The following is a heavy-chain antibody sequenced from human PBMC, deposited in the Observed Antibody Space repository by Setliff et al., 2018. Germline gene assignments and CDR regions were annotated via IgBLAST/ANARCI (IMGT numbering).Heavy chain of an antibody. V-gene: IGHV1-18*01. D-gene: IGHD3-3*01. CDR1: GYTFNDYG. Sequence: ASVKVSCKTSGYTFNDYGIAWVRQAPGQGLEWMGWISPHTGNTYYTPKLHGRVTLTSDTSTSTAYMELKDLGSDDTAVYYCSRLVRFCTRTSCQRLSGGEFWGQGTLVTVLL. CDR2: ISPHTGNT. CDR3: SRLVRFCTRTSCQRLSGGEF. J-gene: IGHJ4*02.